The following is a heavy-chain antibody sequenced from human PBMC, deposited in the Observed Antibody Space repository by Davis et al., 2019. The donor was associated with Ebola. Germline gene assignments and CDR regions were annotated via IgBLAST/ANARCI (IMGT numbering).Heavy chain of an antibody. V-gene: IGHV4-34*01. CDR2: INHSGNI. D-gene: IGHD2-2*01. CDR3: ARSIVEVPAALGI. CDR1: GGSFSGHF. Sequence: MPSETLSLTCSVSGGSFSGHFWSWIRQSPGKGPEWIAEINHSGNINYNGALEGRATISVDTSKNHFSLTLNSVTAADTAVYYCARSIVEVPAALGIWGQGTMVTIS. J-gene: IGHJ3*02.